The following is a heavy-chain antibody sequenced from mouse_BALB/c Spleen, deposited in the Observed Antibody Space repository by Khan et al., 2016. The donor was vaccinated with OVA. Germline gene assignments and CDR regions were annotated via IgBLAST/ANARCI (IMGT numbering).Heavy chain of an antibody. CDR1: GYTFTGYE. CDR2: IFPGDGRT. V-gene: IGHV1-85*01. Sequence: QVQLQQAGTELVKPGASVKLSCKASGYTFTGYEINWVRRRPEQGLERVGWIFPGDGRTKYNEKFKDKATLTTDKSSRTAYMQLSRLTSEDSAGYCCGRWGEVDRGGSGLDYWRQGTSVSVSS. CDR3: GRWGEVDRGGSGLDY. D-gene: IGHD2-2*01. J-gene: IGHJ4*01.